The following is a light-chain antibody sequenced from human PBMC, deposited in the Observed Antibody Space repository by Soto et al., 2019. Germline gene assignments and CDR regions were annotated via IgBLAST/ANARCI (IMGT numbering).Light chain of an antibody. V-gene: IGKV3-15*01. J-gene: IGKJ5*01. CDR3: QQHNYWPIS. CDR1: QSVGTT. CDR2: DTY. Sequence: EIVLTQSPAALSVSPGERATLSCWASQSVGTTLNWYQQKPGQAPRLLIYDTYIRATGIPARFSGSGSGTEFTLTIASLQSEDFAVYYCQQHNYWPISFGQGTRLEI.